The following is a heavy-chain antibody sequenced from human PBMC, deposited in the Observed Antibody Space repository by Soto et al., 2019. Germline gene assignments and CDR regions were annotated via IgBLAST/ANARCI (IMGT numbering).Heavy chain of an antibody. CDR2: ISSSSSYT. CDR3: ARDGGHYDYVWGSYRYTGIDY. J-gene: IGHJ4*01. V-gene: IGHV3-11*06. CDR1: VFTFSDYY. D-gene: IGHD3-16*02. Sequence: WGSLLVCWAASVFTFSDYYMSWIGQAPGKGLDLVSYISSSSSYTNYADSVKGRFTISRDNAKNSLYLQMNSLRAEDTAVYYCARDGGHYDYVWGSYRYTGIDYWGHGTMVTVSS.